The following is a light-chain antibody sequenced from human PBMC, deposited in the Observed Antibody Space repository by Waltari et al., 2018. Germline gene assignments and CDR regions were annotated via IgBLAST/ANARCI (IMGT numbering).Light chain of an antibody. CDR3: LQVTHMPPT. J-gene: IGKJ4*01. Sequence: VLTQTPLSSPVTLGQPASISCKSRESLVHGDGNTYLSWLQQRPGQPPRLLIYKTSKRLSGVPDRFSGSGTGTDFTLKISRVEADDVGVYYCLQVTHMPPTFGGVTKVEIK. CDR2: KTS. CDR1: ESLVHGDGNTY. V-gene: IGKV2-24*01.